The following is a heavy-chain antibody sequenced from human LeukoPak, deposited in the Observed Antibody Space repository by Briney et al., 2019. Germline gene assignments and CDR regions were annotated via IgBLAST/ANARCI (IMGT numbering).Heavy chain of an antibody. V-gene: IGHV3-30-3*01. Sequence: KAGGSLRLSCAASGFTFSSYAMHWVRQAPGKGLEWVAVISYDGSNKYYADSVKGRFTISRDNSKNTLYLQMNSLRAEDTAVYYCARVPGTAAGRVPFDYWGQGTLVTVSS. CDR1: GFTFSSYA. CDR2: ISYDGSNK. D-gene: IGHD6-13*01. CDR3: ARVPGTAAGRVPFDY. J-gene: IGHJ4*02.